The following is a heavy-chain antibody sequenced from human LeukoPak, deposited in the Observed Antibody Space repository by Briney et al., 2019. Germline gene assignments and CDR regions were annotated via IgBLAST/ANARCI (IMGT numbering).Heavy chain of an antibody. V-gene: IGHV4-39*01. Sequence: TPSETLSLTCTVSGGSINSRSDYWGWIRQPPGKGLEWIGSIYYSGSTHYNPSLKSRVTMSIDTSKNQFSLRLSSVTAADTAVYFCARQKGYCTNGVCYDWFDAWGQGTLVTVSS. D-gene: IGHD2-8*01. J-gene: IGHJ5*02. CDR3: ARQKGYCTNGVCYDWFDA. CDR1: GGSINSRSDY. CDR2: IYYSGST.